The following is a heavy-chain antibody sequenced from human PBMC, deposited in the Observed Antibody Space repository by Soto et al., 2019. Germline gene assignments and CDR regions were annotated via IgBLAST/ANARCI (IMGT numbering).Heavy chain of an antibody. Sequence: QVQLQESGPGLVKPSQTLSLTCTVSGGSISSGDYYWSLIRQPPGKGLEWIGYSYYSGSTYYNPSLKSRVTISVDTSKNQFSLKLSSVTAADTAVYYCARESPAYCSGGSCYSHNWFDPWGQGTLVTVSS. D-gene: IGHD2-15*01. V-gene: IGHV4-30-4*01. CDR1: GGSISSGDYY. CDR3: ARESPAYCSGGSCYSHNWFDP. J-gene: IGHJ5*02. CDR2: SYYSGST.